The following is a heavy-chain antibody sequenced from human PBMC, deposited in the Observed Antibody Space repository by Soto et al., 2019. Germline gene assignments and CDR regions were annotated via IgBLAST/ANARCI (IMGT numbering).Heavy chain of an antibody. J-gene: IGHJ4*02. CDR1: GFTFSSYW. CDR2: IKQDGSEK. CDR3: ARVTGYDFWSGYLSVFDY. D-gene: IGHD3-3*01. Sequence: QPGGSLRLSCAASGFTFSSYWMSWVRQAPGKGLEWVANIKQDGSEKYYVDSVKGRFTISRDNAKNSLYLQMNSLRAEDTAVYYCARVTGYDFWSGYLSVFDYWGQGTLVTVS. V-gene: IGHV3-7*01.